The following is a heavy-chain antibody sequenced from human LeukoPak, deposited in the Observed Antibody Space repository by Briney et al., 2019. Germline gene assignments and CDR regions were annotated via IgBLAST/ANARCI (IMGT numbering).Heavy chain of an antibody. Sequence: ASVRVSCKASGYTFTGYYMHWVRQAPGQGLEWMGWINPNSGGTNYARKFQGRVTMTRDTSTSTAYMELRSLRSDDTAVYYCARQERITISGVDPGYMDVWGKGTTVTVSS. D-gene: IGHD3-3*01. CDR3: ARQERITISGVDPGYMDV. CDR1: GYTFTGYY. V-gene: IGHV1-2*02. CDR2: INPNSGGT. J-gene: IGHJ6*03.